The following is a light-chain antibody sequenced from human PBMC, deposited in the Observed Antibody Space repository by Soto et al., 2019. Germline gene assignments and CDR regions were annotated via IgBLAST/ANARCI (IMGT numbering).Light chain of an antibody. J-gene: IGLJ1*01. CDR3: SLYTSENTYV. CDR2: EVS. V-gene: IGLV2-14*01. CDR1: SSDVGGYNY. Sequence: QSVLTQPASVSGSPGQSITISCTGTSSDVGGYNYVSWYQQHPGKAPKLMIYEVSNRPSGVSTRFSGSKSGNTASLTISGLQAEDEADYYCSLYTSENTYVFGTGTKVTVL.